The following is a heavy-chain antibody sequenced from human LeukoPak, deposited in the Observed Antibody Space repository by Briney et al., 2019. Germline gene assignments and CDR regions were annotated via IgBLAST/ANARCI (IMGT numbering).Heavy chain of an antibody. CDR1: GFTFSNYW. CDR3: ARTIRGY. Sequence: GGSLRLSCSASGFTFSNYWMSWVRQAPGKGLEWGANIKEDGSEKYYVDSVKGRFTISRDNAKNSLYLQMNSLRAEDTAVYYCARTIRGYWGQGTLVTVSS. CDR2: IKEDGSEK. V-gene: IGHV3-7*02. J-gene: IGHJ4*02. D-gene: IGHD3-10*01.